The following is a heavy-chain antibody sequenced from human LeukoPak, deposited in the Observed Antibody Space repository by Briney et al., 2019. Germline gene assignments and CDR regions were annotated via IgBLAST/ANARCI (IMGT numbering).Heavy chain of an antibody. J-gene: IGHJ4*02. Sequence: SETLSLTCTVSGDSISSYYWSWIRQPPGGGLEWVGYIHHSGSTNYNPSLKSRLTISADTSKNQFSLKLSSVTAADTAVYYCARTYYYGSGSYHFDYWGQGTLVTVSS. CDR3: ARTYYYGSGSYHFDY. D-gene: IGHD3-10*01. CDR1: GDSISSYY. V-gene: IGHV4-59*08. CDR2: IHHSGST.